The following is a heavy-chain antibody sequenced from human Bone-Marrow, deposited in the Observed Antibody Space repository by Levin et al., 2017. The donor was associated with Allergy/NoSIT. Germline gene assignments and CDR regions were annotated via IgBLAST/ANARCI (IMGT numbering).Heavy chain of an antibody. CDR3: AHKYSSSPGGWCFDY. J-gene: IGHJ4*02. CDR2: VFWDNDK. Sequence: NVSGPTLVKPTQTLTLTCTFSGFSLTTTGVGVAWIRQPPGKTLEWLAIVFWDNDKRYNPSLKSRLSITKDTSKNQVVLTMTNMDPVDTGTYYCAHKYSSSPGGWCFDYWGQGTLVNVSS. V-gene: IGHV2-5*02. CDR1: GFSLTTTGVG. D-gene: IGHD6-6*01.